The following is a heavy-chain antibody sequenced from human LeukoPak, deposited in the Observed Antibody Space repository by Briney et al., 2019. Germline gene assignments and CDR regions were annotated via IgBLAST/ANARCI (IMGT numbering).Heavy chain of an antibody. J-gene: IGHJ4*02. V-gene: IGHV1-2*02. Sequence: GASVKVSFKTSGYSFTGYFMHWVRQAPGQGLEWMGWINPNSGDTKYTQRFQGRVTMTRDTSINTAYMELSRLKSDDTAFYYCAKYYYDSYEGYYFDYWGQGTLVTVSS. D-gene: IGHD3-22*01. CDR2: INPNSGDT. CDR3: AKYYYDSYEGYYFDY. CDR1: GYSFTGYF.